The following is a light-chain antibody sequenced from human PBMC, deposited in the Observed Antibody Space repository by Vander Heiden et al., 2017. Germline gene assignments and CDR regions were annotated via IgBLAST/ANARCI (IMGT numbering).Light chain of an antibody. J-gene: IGKJ1*01. CDR1: QSISSY. V-gene: IGKV1-39*01. CDR3: QQRDSTLWT. Sequence: DTQMTQSPSSLSASVGDRVTITCRASQSISSYLNWYQQKPGKAPKLLIYAASSLQSGVPSRFSGSGSGTDFTLTISRRQPEDFATYYCQQRDSTLWTFGQGTKVEIK. CDR2: AAS.